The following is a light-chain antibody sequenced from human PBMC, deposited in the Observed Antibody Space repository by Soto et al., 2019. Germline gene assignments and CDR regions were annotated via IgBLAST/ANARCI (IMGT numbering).Light chain of an antibody. J-gene: IGKJ1*01. V-gene: IGKV3-20*01. CDR1: QSIRDN. Sequence: ETVMTQCTVTMSLSPGERAAISCRASQSIRDNLAWYQQKPGQAPRLLIYDAYNRATGIPPRFSGSGSGTDFTLTISRLEPEDFAVYYCQQYGSSRTFGQGTKVDIK. CDR3: QQYGSSRT. CDR2: DAY.